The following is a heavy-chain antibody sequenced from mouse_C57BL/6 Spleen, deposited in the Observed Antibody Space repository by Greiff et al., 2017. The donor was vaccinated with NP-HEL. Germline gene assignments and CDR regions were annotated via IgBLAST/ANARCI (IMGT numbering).Heavy chain of an antibody. Sequence: VQLQQPGAELVKPGASVKMSCKASGYTFTSYWITWVKQRPGQGLEWIGDIYPGSGSTNYNEKFKSKATLTVDTSSSTAYMQLSSLTSEDSAVYYCARDEGVVANNWYFDVWGTGTTVTVSS. V-gene: IGHV1-55*01. CDR2: IYPGSGST. CDR1: GYTFTSYW. D-gene: IGHD1-1*01. J-gene: IGHJ1*03. CDR3: ARDEGVVANNWYFDV.